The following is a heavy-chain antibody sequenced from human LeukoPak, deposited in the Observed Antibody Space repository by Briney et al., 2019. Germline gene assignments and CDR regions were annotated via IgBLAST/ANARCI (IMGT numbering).Heavy chain of an antibody. CDR2: INHSGST. CDR3: ARQGEWFGDV. Sequence: SETLSLTCAVYGGSFSGYYWSWIRQPPGKGLEWIGEINHSGSTNYNPSLKSRVTISVDTSKNQFSLKLSSVTAADTAVYYCARQGEWFGDVWGKGTTVTVSS. D-gene: IGHD3-3*01. CDR1: GGSFSGYY. J-gene: IGHJ6*04. V-gene: IGHV4-34*01.